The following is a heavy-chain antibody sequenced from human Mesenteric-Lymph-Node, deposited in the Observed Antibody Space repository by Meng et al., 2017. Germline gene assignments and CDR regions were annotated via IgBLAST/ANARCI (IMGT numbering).Heavy chain of an antibody. CDR3: ARGARNDYGDYVDTFDI. CDR1: GFNFSSYD. V-gene: IGHV3-48*04. J-gene: IGHJ3*02. D-gene: IGHD4-17*01. Sequence: GESLKISCAASGFNFSSYDMHWVRQAPGKGLEWVSYISSSGSTIYYADSVKGRFTISRDNAKNSLYLQMNSLRVEDTAVTYCARGARNDYGDYVDTFDIWGQGTMVTVSS. CDR2: ISSSGSTI.